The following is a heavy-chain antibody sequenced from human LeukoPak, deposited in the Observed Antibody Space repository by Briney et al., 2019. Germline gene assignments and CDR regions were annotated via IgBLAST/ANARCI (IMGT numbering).Heavy chain of an antibody. CDR2: ISYDGGNK. CDR3: ARERVVEVVVVPAEFWFDP. V-gene: IGHV3-30-3*01. CDR1: GFTFSSYA. Sequence: PGRSPRLSCAASGFTFSSYAMHWVRQAPGKGLEWVAVISYDGGNKYYADSVKGRFTISRDNSKNTLYLQMNSLRAEDTAVYYCARERVVEVVVVPAEFWFDPWGQGTLVTVSS. J-gene: IGHJ5*02. D-gene: IGHD2-2*01.